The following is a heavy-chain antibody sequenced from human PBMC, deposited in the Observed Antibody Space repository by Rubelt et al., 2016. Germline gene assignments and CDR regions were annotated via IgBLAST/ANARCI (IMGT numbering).Heavy chain of an antibody. Sequence: QVQLVQSGSELKKPGASVKVSCKASGYIFTNYAMHWVRQAPGHRLEWMGWINAGTDNTKYSQQFQGRVTITRDTAASIAYMELSSLGSEETAVYYWARGKSLADWGQGTLVTVSS. CDR1: GYIFTNYA. J-gene: IGHJ4*02. CDR3: ARGKSLAD. CDR2: INAGTDNT. V-gene: IGHV1-3*01.